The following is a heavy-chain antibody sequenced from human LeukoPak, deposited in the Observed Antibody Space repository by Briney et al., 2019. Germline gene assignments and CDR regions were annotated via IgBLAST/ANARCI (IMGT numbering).Heavy chain of an antibody. Sequence: SETLSLTCTVSSYSISSGYYWGWIRQPPGKGLEWIGNIYHSGSTYYNPSLKSRVTISVDTSKNQFSLKLSSVTAADTAVYYCAKLNNYDLMIDYWGQGTLVTVSS. V-gene: IGHV4-38-2*02. CDR2: IYHSGST. CDR3: AKLNNYDLMIDY. D-gene: IGHD3-3*01. J-gene: IGHJ4*02. CDR1: SYSISSGYY.